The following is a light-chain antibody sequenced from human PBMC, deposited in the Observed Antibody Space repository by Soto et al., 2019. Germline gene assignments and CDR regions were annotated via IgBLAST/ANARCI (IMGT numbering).Light chain of an antibody. V-gene: IGLV4-60*02. Sequence: QLVLTQSSSASASLGSSVKLTCILSSGHITYIIAWHQQQPGKAPRFLMTLDRSGSYNRGSGVPDRFSGSSSGADRYLTISNLQFEDEGDYYCETWYSNTHKVFGGGTKLTVL. CDR3: ETWYSNTHKV. J-gene: IGLJ3*02. CDR1: SGHITYI. CDR2: LDRSGSY.